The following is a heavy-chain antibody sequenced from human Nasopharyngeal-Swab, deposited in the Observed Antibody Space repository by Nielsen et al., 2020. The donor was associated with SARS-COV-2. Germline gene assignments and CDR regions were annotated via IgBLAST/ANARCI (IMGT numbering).Heavy chain of an antibody. CDR2: IFSNDEK. D-gene: IGHD6-13*01. CDR3: ARTLLAAGGYYYYGMDV. V-gene: IGHV2-26*01. Sequence: SGPTLVKPTETFTLTCTVSGFSLSNGRLGVSWIRQPPGKALEWLAHIFSNDEKSYSTSLKSRLTISKDTSKSQVVLTMTNMDPVDTATYSCARTLLAAGGYYYYGMDVWGQGTTVTVSS. CDR1: GFSLSNGRLG. J-gene: IGHJ6*02.